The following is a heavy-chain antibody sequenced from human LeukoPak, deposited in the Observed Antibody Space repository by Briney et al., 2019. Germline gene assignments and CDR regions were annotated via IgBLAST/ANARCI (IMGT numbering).Heavy chain of an antibody. D-gene: IGHD2-2*01. CDR2: ISGSGGST. V-gene: IGHV3-23*01. CDR1: GFTFSSYA. Sequence: PGGSLRLSCAPSGFTFSSYAMSWARQAPGKGLEWVSAISGSGGSTSYADSVKGRFTISRDNSKNTLYLQMNSLRAEDTAVYYCAKDSLDIVVVPGWFDPWGQGTLVTVSS. CDR3: AKDSLDIVVVPGWFDP. J-gene: IGHJ5*02.